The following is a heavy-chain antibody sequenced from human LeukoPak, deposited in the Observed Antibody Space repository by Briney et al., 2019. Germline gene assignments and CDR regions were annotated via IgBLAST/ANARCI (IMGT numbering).Heavy chain of an antibody. V-gene: IGHV3-23*01. D-gene: IGHD3-10*01. J-gene: IGHJ5*02. CDR3: AKDGSGSYYDRWFDP. CDR1: GFTFSSYA. CDR2: ISGSGGST. Sequence: GGSLRLSCAASGFTFSSYAMSWVRQAPGKGLECVSAISGSGGSTYYADSVKGRFTISRDNSKNTLYLQMNSLRAEDTAVYYCAKDGSGSYYDRWFDPWGQGTLVTVSS.